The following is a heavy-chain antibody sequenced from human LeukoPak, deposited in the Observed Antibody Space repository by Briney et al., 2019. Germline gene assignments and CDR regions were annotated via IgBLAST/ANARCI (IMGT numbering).Heavy chain of an antibody. CDR1: GGTFSSYA. V-gene: IGHV1-69*01. CDR3: ARARDIKGDWFDP. Sequence: SVKASCKASGGTFSSYAISWVRQAPGQGLEWMGGIIPIFGTANYAQKFQGRVTITADESTSTAYMELSSLRSEDTAVYYCARARDIKGDWFDPWGQGTLVTVSS. D-gene: IGHD5-12*01. J-gene: IGHJ5*02. CDR2: IIPIFGTA.